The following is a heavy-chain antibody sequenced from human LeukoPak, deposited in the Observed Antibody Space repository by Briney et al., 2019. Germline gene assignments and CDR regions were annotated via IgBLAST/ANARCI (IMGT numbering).Heavy chain of an antibody. J-gene: IGHJ5*02. CDR3: ARNIRGYYDISGYPKIPGGFDP. Sequence: SETLSLTCTVSGGSISSYYWSWIRQPPGKGLEWIGYIYYSGSTNYNPSLKSRVTISVDTSKTQFSLKLSSVTAADTAVYYCARNIRGYYDISGYPKIPGGFDPWGQGTLVTVSS. CDR1: GGSISSYY. CDR2: IYYSGST. V-gene: IGHV4-59*08. D-gene: IGHD3-22*01.